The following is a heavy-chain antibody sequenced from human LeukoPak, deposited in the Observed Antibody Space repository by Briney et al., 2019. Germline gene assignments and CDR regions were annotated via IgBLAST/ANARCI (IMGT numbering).Heavy chain of an antibody. CDR1: GDSSNRREE. CDR2: MELSGTT. D-gene: IGHD3-22*01. CDR3: AGLVGRYSSGLYYYYFAY. Sequence: AETQSRTGTGAGDSSNRREEGRGGRPPPGKGREGRGEMELSGTTHSHPSVQSRVTISIDKSKIQFFLNLSSVTAADTAVYYCAGLVGRYSSGLYYYYFAYWGQGTLVTVSS. J-gene: IGHJ4*02. V-gene: IGHV4-4*02.